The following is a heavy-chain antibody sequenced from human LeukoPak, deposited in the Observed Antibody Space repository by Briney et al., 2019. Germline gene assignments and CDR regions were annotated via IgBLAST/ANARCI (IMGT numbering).Heavy chain of an antibody. CDR2: ISTSSSYI. D-gene: IGHD3-22*01. Sequence: PGGSLRLSCAASGFTFSSYSMNWVRRAPGKGLEWVSSISTSSSYIYYADSLKGRFTISRDNAKNSLYLQMNSLRAEDTAVYYCARGTRDSSAYYSPPDVWGKGTTVTVSS. J-gene: IGHJ6*04. V-gene: IGHV3-21*06. CDR3: ARGTRDSSAYYSPPDV. CDR1: GFTFSSYS.